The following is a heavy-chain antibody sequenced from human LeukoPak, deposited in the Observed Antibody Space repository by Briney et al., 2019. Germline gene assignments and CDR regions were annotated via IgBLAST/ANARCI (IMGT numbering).Heavy chain of an antibody. J-gene: IGHJ6*03. D-gene: IGHD3-16*01. CDR2: ISYDGSNK. Sequence: GGSLRLSCAASGFTFSSYVMHWVRQAPGKGLEWVAVISYDGSNKYYADSVKGRFTISRDNSKNTLYLQMNSLRAEDTAVYYCARDWGSYHYYYYMDVWGKGTTVTVSS. V-gene: IGHV3-30*04. CDR3: ARDWGSYHYYYYMDV. CDR1: GFTFSSYV.